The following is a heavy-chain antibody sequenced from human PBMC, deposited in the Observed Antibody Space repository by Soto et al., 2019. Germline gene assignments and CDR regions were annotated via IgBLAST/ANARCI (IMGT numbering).Heavy chain of an antibody. CDR2: INPYNGNT. J-gene: IGHJ4*02. V-gene: IGHV1-18*01. Sequence: QVQLVQSGAEVKKPGASVKVSCKASGYTFTSYGISWVRQAPGQGLEWMGWINPYNGNTNYAQKLQGRVTMTTDTSPTTAYTELRSLRSDDTAVYYCARDWFGIDYWGQGTLVTVSS. CDR1: GYTFTSYG. D-gene: IGHD3-16*01. CDR3: ARDWFGIDY.